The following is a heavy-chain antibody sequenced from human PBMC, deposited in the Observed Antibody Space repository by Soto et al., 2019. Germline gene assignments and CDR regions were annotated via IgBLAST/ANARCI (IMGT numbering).Heavy chain of an antibody. Sequence: ASVKVSCKSSGDTFSSYAISWVRQAPGQGLEWMGGIIPMLGTPSYAQKFQDRVTSTADKFTSTAYMELSGLRSEDTAVYYCAKEKSRYDRSGYYRPDYWGQGTLVTVSS. V-gene: IGHV1-69*10. CDR1: GDTFSSYA. D-gene: IGHD3-22*01. CDR2: IIPMLGTP. CDR3: AKEKSRYDRSGYYRPDY. J-gene: IGHJ4*02.